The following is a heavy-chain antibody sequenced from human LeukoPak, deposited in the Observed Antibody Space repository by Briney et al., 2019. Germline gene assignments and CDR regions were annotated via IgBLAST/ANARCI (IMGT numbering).Heavy chain of an antibody. CDR2: ISSTSKSI. CDR1: GFSFTSYT. Sequence: GGSLRLSCAASGFSFTSYTINWVRQPPGRGLEWVSSISSTSKSIHYADSLKGRFTVSRDNAKNSLYLQMNNLRAEDTAVYYCARWGGTYYVAAFDIWGQGTTVTVSS. D-gene: IGHD1-26*01. J-gene: IGHJ3*02. V-gene: IGHV3-21*01. CDR3: ARWGGTYYVAAFDI.